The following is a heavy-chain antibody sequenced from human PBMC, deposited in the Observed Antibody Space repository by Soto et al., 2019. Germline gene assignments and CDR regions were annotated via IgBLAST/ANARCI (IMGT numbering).Heavy chain of an antibody. Sequence: KTISLTCAIYGDSVSSNSVAWNRIRQSPSRALEWLGRQYYSSKSYNDYAVYVKSPITINPDTSKNQFPMHLKSVTPEDTAVYYFDRIAVGNYLYPGIDVCG. V-gene: IGHV6-1*01. CDR3: DRIAVGNYLYPGIDV. D-gene: IGHD6-19*01. CDR1: GDSVSSNSVA. CDR2: QYYSSKSYN. J-gene: IGHJ6*01.